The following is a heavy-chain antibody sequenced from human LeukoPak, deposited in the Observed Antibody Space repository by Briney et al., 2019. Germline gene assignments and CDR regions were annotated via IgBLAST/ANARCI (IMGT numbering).Heavy chain of an antibody. Sequence: ASVKVSCKASGYTFTSYYMHWVRQAPGQGLEWMGIINPSGGGTSYAQKFQGRVTMTRDTSTNTVYMELSSLRSEDTAVYYCARPTTSHYPFDYWGQGTLVTVSS. J-gene: IGHJ4*02. V-gene: IGHV1-46*01. CDR2: INPSGGGT. CDR1: GYTFTSYY. CDR3: ARPTTSHYPFDY. D-gene: IGHD2-2*01.